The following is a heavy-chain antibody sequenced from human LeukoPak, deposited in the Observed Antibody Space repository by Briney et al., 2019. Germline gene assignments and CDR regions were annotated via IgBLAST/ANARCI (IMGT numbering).Heavy chain of an antibody. CDR3: ARDTDGSLDY. J-gene: IGHJ4*02. CDR2: IKYDGSTK. D-gene: IGHD1-26*01. V-gene: IGHV3-7*01. CDR1: GFTFTNSW. Sequence: PGGSLRLSCGASGFTFTNSWMAWVRQAPGRGLEWVANIKYDGSTKHYADSLKGRFIISRDSPKNSLYLQMNSLRADDTAVYYCARDTDGSLDYWGQGILVTVAS.